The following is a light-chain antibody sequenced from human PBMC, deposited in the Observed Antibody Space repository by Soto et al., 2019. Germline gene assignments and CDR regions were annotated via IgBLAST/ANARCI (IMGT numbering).Light chain of an antibody. Sequence: QLVLTQPPSVSGAPGQRVTMSCTGSSSNVGAGYDVHWYQHLPGTAPKLLIYANNNRPSGVPDRFSGSKSGTSASLAISGLQAGDEADYYCQSYDSSLNSRVFGGGTQLTVL. CDR1: SSNVGAGYD. V-gene: IGLV1-40*01. CDR2: ANN. J-gene: IGLJ2*01. CDR3: QSYDSSLNSRV.